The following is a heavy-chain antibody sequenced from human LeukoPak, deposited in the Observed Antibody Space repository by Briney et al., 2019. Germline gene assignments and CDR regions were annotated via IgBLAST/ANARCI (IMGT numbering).Heavy chain of an antibody. D-gene: IGHD3-10*01. CDR2: ISERGGST. V-gene: IGHV3-23*01. Sequence: GFLRLSCAASGFTFSSYGMHWVRQAPGKGLEWVSGISERGGSTNYADSVKGRFIISRDTSKNTVYLQMNSLRVEDTAVYFCAKRGIVIRAVIIIGFHKEAYYFDYWGQGILVTVSS. CDR3: AKRGIVIRAVIIIGFHKEAYYFDY. CDR1: GFTFSSYG. J-gene: IGHJ4*02.